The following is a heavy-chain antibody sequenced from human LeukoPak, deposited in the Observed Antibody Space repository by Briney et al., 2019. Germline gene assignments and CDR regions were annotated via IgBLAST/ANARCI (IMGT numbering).Heavy chain of an antibody. CDR1: GYTFTGYY. J-gene: IGHJ4*02. Sequence: ASVKVSCKASGYTFTGYYMHWVRQAPGQGLEWMGWINPNSGGTNYAQKFQGRVTMTRDTSISTAYMELSRLRSDDTAVYYCARDLLLEWLLFDHWGQGTLVTVSS. D-gene: IGHD3-3*01. CDR2: INPNSGGT. V-gene: IGHV1-2*02. CDR3: ARDLLLEWLLFDH.